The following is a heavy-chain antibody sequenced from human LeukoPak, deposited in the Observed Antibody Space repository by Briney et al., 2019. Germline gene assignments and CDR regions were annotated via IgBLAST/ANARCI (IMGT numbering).Heavy chain of an antibody. V-gene: IGHV3-21*04. CDR2: ISGSYSHI. Sequence: GGSLRLSCEASGFTFSSYSMNWVRQAPGKGLEWVSSISGSYSHIYYADSVKGRFTISRDNSKNTLYLQMNSLRAEDTAVYYCAKEWRGYRYGPIDYWGQGTLVTVSS. CDR3: AKEWRGYRYGPIDY. D-gene: IGHD5-18*01. J-gene: IGHJ4*02. CDR1: GFTFSSYS.